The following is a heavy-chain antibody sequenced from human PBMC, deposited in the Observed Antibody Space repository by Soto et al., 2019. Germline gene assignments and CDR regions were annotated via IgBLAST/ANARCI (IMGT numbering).Heavy chain of an antibody. V-gene: IGHV1-58*01. Sequence: SVKVSCKASGFTFTSSAVQWVRQARGQRLEWIGWIVVGSGNTNYAQKFQERVTITRDMSTSTAYMELSSLRSEDTAVYYCAADPAEDYDFWSGYYCMDVWSQGTTVTVSS. CDR1: GFTFTSSA. CDR3: AADPAEDYDFWSGYYCMDV. CDR2: IVVGSGNT. J-gene: IGHJ6*02. D-gene: IGHD3-3*01.